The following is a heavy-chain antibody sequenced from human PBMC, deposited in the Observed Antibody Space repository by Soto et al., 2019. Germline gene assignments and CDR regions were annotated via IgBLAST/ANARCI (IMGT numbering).Heavy chain of an antibody. V-gene: IGHV4-39*01. J-gene: IGHJ4*02. D-gene: IGHD3-9*01. CDR2: IYYSGST. Sequence: SETLSLTCTVSGGSVSSSNYYWGWIRQSPGKGLEWIGSIYYSGSTYYNPSLEXRXXXXXXKXMNQFSLKVISVTAADTAVYYCARLEGLATISYYFDYWGQGTLVTVSS. CDR3: ARLEGLATISYYFDY. CDR1: GGSVSSSNYY.